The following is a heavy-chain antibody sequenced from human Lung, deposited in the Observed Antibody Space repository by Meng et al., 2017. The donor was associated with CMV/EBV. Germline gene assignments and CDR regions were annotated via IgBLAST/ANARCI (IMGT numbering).Heavy chain of an antibody. D-gene: IGHD6-6*01. Sequence: LXXTVPGDPISSSSYYWGWIRQPPGKGLEWIGSIYYSGSTNYNPSLKSRVTISIDTSKNQFSLKLSSVTAADTAVYYCVTDQQYSSSIYWGQGTLVTVSS. J-gene: IGHJ4*02. CDR2: IYYSGST. CDR3: VTDQQYSSSIY. V-gene: IGHV4-39*07. CDR1: GDPISSSSYY.